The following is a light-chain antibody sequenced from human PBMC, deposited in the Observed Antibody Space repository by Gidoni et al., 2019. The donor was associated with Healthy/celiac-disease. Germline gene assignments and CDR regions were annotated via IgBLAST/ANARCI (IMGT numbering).Light chain of an antibody. CDR1: QSISSY. CDR2: AAS. V-gene: IGKV1-39*01. Sequence: DLQMTQSPSSLSASLGDRVTITCLASQSISSYLNWYQQKPGKAPKLLIYAASSLQSGVPSRFSGSGSGTDVTLTISSLQPEDFATYYCQQSYSTPGTFGGGTKVEIK. J-gene: IGKJ4*01. CDR3: QQSYSTPGT.